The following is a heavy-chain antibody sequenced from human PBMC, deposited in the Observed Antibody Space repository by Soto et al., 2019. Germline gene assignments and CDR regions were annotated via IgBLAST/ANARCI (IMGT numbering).Heavy chain of an antibody. J-gene: IGHJ6*02. V-gene: IGHV4-59*12. CDR3: ARRFTVRGVIMISYYYYGMDV. D-gene: IGHD3-10*01. CDR2: IYHSGST. Sequence: PSETLSLTCTFSGCSISSYYWSWIRQPPGKGLEWIGYIYHSGSTNYNPSLKSRVTISVDRSKNQFSLKLSSVTAADTAVYYCARRFTVRGVIMISYYYYGMDVWGQGTTVTVSS. CDR1: GCSISSYY.